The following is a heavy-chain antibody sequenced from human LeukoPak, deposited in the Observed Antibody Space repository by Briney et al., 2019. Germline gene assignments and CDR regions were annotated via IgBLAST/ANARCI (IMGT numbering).Heavy chain of an antibody. D-gene: IGHD3-22*01. V-gene: IGHV4-4*07. CDR3: ARSEVYYYDSSGYGWFDP. Sequence: SETLSLTCTVSGGSISSYYWSWIRQPAGKGLGWIGRIYTSGSTNYNPSLKSRVTMSVDTSKNQFSLKLSSVTAADTAVYYCARSEVYYYDSSGYGWFDPWGQGTLVTVSS. CDR1: GGSISSYY. CDR2: IYTSGST. J-gene: IGHJ5*02.